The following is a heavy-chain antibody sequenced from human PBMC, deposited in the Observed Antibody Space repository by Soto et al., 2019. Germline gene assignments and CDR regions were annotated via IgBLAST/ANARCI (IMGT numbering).Heavy chain of an antibody. CDR2: MNPNSGNT. V-gene: IGHV1-8*01. CDR1: GYTFTSYD. D-gene: IGHD3-9*01. J-gene: IGHJ3*02. Sequence: QVQLVQSGAEVKKPGASVKVSCKASGYTFTSYDINWVRQATGQGLEWMGWMNPNSGNTGYAQKFKGRVTMTRNTSISKGYMELSSLRSENTAVYYCARVWAYYDILPGYYKTDAFDIWGQGTMVTVSS. CDR3: ARVWAYYDILPGYYKTDAFDI.